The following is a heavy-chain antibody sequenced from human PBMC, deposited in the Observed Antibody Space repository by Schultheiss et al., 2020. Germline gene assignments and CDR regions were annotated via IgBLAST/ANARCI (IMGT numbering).Heavy chain of an antibody. CDR3: TTEPYYYDSSGYYG. CDR2: IKSKTDGGTT. D-gene: IGHD3-22*01. Sequence: GGSLRLSCAASGFTFSNAWMSWVRQAPGKGLEWVGRIKSKTDGGTTDYAAPVKGRFTLSRDDSKNTLYLQMNSLKTEDTAVYYCTTEPYYYDSSGYYGWGQGTLVTVSS. V-gene: IGHV3-15*01. CDR1: GFTFSNAW. J-gene: IGHJ4*02.